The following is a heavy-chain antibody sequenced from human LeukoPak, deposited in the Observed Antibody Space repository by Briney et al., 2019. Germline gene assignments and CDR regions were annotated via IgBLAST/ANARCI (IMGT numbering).Heavy chain of an antibody. D-gene: IGHD3-22*01. CDR1: GGSISSHY. J-gene: IGHJ5*02. CDR3: ARLYDSSGYTNWLDP. CDR2: IYYIGST. V-gene: IGHV4-59*11. Sequence: SETLSHTCTVSGGSISSHYWSWIRQPPGKGLEWIGYIYYIGSTKYNPSLKSRVTMSVDTSKNQLSLKLSSVTAADTAVYYCARLYDSSGYTNWLDPWGQGTLVTVSS.